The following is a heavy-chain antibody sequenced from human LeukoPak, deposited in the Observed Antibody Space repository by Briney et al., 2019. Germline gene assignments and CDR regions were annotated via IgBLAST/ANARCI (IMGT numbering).Heavy chain of an antibody. D-gene: IGHD6-19*01. CDR2: INHSGST. CDR3: ARHGLEDSSGFYLIDY. CDR1: GGSFSGYY. J-gene: IGHJ4*02. Sequence: SETLSLTCAVYGGSFSGYYWSWIRQPPGKGLEWIGEINHSGSTNYNPSLKSRVTISVDTSKNQFSLKLSSVTAADTAVYYCARHGLEDSSGFYLIDYWGQGTLVTVSS. V-gene: IGHV4-34*01.